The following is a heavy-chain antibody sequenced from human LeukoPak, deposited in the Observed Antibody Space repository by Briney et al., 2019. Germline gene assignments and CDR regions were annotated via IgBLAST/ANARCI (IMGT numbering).Heavy chain of an antibody. D-gene: IGHD3-10*01. Sequence: KPSETLSLTCTVSGGSISRGSYYWSWIRQPAGKGLEWIGRICSGVSTNYNPSLKSRVTISVDTSKNQFSLKLSSVTAADTAVYYCARDVWSYGSGSSGWYFDLWGRGTLVTVSS. V-gene: IGHV4-61*02. CDR3: ARDVWSYGSGSSGWYFDL. CDR2: ICSGVST. J-gene: IGHJ2*01. CDR1: GGSISRGSYY.